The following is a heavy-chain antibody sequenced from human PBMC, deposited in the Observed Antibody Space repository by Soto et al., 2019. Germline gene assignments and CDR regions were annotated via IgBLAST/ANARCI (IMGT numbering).Heavy chain of an antibody. CDR2: ISASSTYI. D-gene: IGHD2-8*02. J-gene: IGHJ4*01. V-gene: IGHV3-21*01. Sequence: GGSLRLSCAASEFTFSVYSMMWVRQAPGKGLEWVSSISASSTYIYYADSVKGRFTISRDNAKNSLSLQMNSLRAEDTATYYCAKARCTGNSCYVPDYWGHGSLVTVSS. CDR3: AKARCTGNSCYVPDY. CDR1: EFTFSVYS.